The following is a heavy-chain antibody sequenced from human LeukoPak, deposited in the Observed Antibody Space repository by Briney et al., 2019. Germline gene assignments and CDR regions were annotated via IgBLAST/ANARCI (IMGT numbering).Heavy chain of an antibody. CDR1: GFTFTNYW. CDR3: ARDLGYNSAS. V-gene: IGHV3-74*01. CDR2: INHDGSST. J-gene: IGHJ4*02. Sequence: GGSLRLSCAASGFTFTNYWMHWVRQVPGKGLVWVSHINHDGSSTNYADSVEGRFTISRDNAKNTLYLQMNSLTAEDTAVYYCARDLGYNSASWGQGTLVTVSS. D-gene: IGHD5-18*01.